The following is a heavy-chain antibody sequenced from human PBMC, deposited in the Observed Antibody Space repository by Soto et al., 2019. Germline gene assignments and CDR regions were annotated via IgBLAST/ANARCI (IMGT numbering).Heavy chain of an antibody. CDR1: GFTFTSYA. CDR3: ARTSPPISSRYVDL. Sequence: EVQLLESGGDLVQPGGSLRLSCAASGFTFTSYAMAWVRQAPGKGLEWVSTISGNGVNTYYADSVKGRFTISRDNSKNTLDLQLNSLRAEDMAVDYCARTSPPISSRYVDLWGRGTLVTVSS. CDR2: ISGNGVNT. J-gene: IGHJ2*01. D-gene: IGHD6-13*01. V-gene: IGHV3-23*01.